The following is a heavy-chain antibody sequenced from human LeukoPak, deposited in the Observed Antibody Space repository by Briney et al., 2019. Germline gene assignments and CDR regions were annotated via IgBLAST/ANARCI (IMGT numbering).Heavy chain of an antibody. V-gene: IGHV3-11*01. J-gene: IGHJ4*02. D-gene: IGHD1-20*01. CDR2: IGSSGSTI. CDR3: ATREIITGTTSDY. Sequence: GGSLRLSCAASGFTFSDYYMSWIRQAPGKGLEWVSYIGSSGSTIYYADSVKGRFTISRDNAKNSLYLQMNSLRAEDTAVYDCATREIITGTTSDYWGQGTMVTVSS. CDR1: GFTFSDYY.